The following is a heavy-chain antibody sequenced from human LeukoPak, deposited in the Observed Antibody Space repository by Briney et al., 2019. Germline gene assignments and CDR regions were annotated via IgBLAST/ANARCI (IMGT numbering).Heavy chain of an antibody. D-gene: IGHD3-10*01. CDR2: INHSGSI. CDR3: AKRGPYYYGSGSYYKGAQYYVDS. J-gene: IGHJ4*02. V-gene: IGHV4-34*01. CDR1: GGSFSAYY. Sequence: SETLSLTCAVYGGSFSAYYWTWIRQPPGKGLEWLGEINHSGSINYNPSLKSRVTITVVTSKNQFSLKLRSVTAADTSVYYCAKRGPYYYGSGSYYKGAQYYVDSWGQGALVTVSS.